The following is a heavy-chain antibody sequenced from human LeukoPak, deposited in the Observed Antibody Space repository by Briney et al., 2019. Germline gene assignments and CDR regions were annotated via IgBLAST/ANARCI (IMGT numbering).Heavy chain of an antibody. Sequence: SETLSLTCDVSGFSLTIGYFWGWIRQPPGKGLEWIRSIFHSGSTYFNPSLKSRVTMSVDTSKNQFSLQLPSVTAADTAVYYCARVGGYYYGSGSHPLDYWGQGTLVTVSS. D-gene: IGHD3-10*01. V-gene: IGHV4-38-2*01. CDR2: IFHSGST. J-gene: IGHJ4*02. CDR1: GFSLTIGYF. CDR3: ARVGGYYYGSGSHPLDY.